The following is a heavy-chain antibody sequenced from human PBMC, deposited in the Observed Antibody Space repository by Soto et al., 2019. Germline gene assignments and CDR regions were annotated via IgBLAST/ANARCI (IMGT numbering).Heavy chain of an antibody. CDR1: GYTFTSYG. V-gene: IGHV1-18*01. Sequence: ASVKVSCKASGYTFTSYGISWVRQAPGQGLEWMGWISAYNGNTNYAQKLQGRVTMTTDTSTSTAYMELRSLRSDDTAVYYCARWTTLYYYYYMDVWGKGTTVTVSS. CDR2: ISAYNGNT. D-gene: IGHD1-1*01. J-gene: IGHJ6*03. CDR3: ARWTTLYYYYYMDV.